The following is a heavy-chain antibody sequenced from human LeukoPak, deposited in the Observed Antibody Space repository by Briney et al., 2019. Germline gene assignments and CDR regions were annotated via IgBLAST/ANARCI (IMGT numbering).Heavy chain of an antibody. J-gene: IGHJ3*01. Sequence: PGGSLRLSCAASGFTFSIYAMSWVRQAPGKGLEWVSAISVTGGTTNFADSVKGRFTISRDNSKNTLYLQMNSLRAEDTAVYYCAKGKVNHDGALDAWGQGTLVTVSS. CDR2: ISVTGGTT. CDR3: AKGKVNHDGALDA. CDR1: GFTFSIYA. D-gene: IGHD2-21*01. V-gene: IGHV3-23*01.